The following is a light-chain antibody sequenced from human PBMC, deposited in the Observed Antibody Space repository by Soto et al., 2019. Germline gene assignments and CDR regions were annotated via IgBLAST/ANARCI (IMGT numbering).Light chain of an antibody. CDR2: GAS. CDR3: QQYGSSGT. Sequence: PTTLSLSPGHRDTLSCRARRVISSYLAWYQQKPGQAPRLLIYGASTRATGIPAGFSGSGSGTEFTLTISRLEPEDFAVYYCQQYGSSGTFGQGTKVDIK. V-gene: IGKV3-20*01. J-gene: IGKJ1*01. CDR1: RVISSY.